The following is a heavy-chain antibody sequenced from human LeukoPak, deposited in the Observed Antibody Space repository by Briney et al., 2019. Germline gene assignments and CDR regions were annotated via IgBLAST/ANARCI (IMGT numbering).Heavy chain of an antibody. CDR2: MNPNSGNT. V-gene: IGHV1-8*03. CDR1: GYTFTSYD. Sequence: ASVKVSCKASGYTFTSYDINWVRQATGQGLEWMGWMNPNSGNTGYAQKFQGRVTITRNTSISTAYMELSSLRSEDTAVYYCARVKSSGWSYYFDYWGQGTLVTVSS. D-gene: IGHD6-19*01. J-gene: IGHJ4*02. CDR3: ARVKSSGWSYYFDY.